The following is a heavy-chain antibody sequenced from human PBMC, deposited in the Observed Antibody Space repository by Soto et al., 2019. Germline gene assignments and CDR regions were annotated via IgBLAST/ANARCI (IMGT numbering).Heavy chain of an antibody. V-gene: IGHV4-34*01. D-gene: IGHD3-9*01. CDR2: INHSGSN. CDR1: GGSFSTYY. J-gene: IGHJ3*02. Sequence: QLQQWGAGLLKPSETLSLTCVVSGGSFSTYYYNWIRQSPGKGLEWIGEINHSGSNNYSPSLQSRVTMSLDTSKNQFSLKPTSVTAADTDVYYCARGGSNDWQVAFDIWGQGTMVTVSS. CDR3: ARGGSNDWQVAFDI.